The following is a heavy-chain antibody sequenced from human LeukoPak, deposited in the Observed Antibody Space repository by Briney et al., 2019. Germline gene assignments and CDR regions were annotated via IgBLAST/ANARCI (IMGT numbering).Heavy chain of an antibody. CDR3: ARDWDIVVVPAAMRGPYFDY. CDR2: ISAYNGNT. D-gene: IGHD2-2*01. V-gene: IGHV1-18*01. Sequence: ASVKVSCKASGYTFTSYGISWVLQAPGQGLEWMGWISAYNGNTNYAQKLQGRVTMTTDTSTSTAYMELRSLRSDDTAVYYCARDWDIVVVPAAMRGPYFDYWGQGTLVTVSS. J-gene: IGHJ4*02. CDR1: GYTFTSYG.